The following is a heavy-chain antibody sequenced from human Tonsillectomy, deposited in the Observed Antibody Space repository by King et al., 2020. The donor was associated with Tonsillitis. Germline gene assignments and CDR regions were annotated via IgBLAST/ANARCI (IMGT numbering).Heavy chain of an antibody. CDR1: GITLSSYA. V-gene: IGHV3-30*02. J-gene: IGHJ5*02. CDR3: GKESTPIRPFDD. CDR2: MHRDGSLQ. Sequence: VQLVESGGGVVQPGGSLRLSCAASGITLSSYAMHWVRQAPGKGLEWVAFMHRDGSLQYYAESVMGRFTISRDNSKHTLNLQMNSLRAEDTAVYYCGKESTPIRPFDDWGQGTLVTVSS. D-gene: IGHD6-6*01.